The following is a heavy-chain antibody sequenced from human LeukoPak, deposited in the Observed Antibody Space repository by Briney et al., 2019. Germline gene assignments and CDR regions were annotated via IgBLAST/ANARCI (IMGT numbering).Heavy chain of an antibody. CDR2: INAGNGNT. CDR1: GYTFTSYA. CDR3: ARGLWHTYYYMDV. Sequence: ASVKVSCKASGYTFTSYAMHWVRQAPGQRLEWMGWINAGNGNTKYSQEFQGGVTITRDTSASTAYMELSSLRSEDMAVYYCARGLWHTYYYMDVWGKGTTVTVSS. J-gene: IGHJ6*03. V-gene: IGHV1-3*03. D-gene: IGHD2/OR15-2a*01.